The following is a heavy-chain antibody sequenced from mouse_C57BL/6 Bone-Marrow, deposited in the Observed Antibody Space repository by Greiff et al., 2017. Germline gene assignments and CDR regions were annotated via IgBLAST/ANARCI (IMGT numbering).Heavy chain of an antibody. Sequence: VQVQQSGPGLVAPSQSLSITCTVSGFSLTSYAISWVRQPPGKGLEWLGVIWTGGGTNYNSALKSRLSMSKDNYKSKVYLKMNSLQTDDAARYYCAREFGYCAIDYWGQGTTVTVSS. CDR2: IWTGGGT. CDR1: GFSLTSYA. V-gene: IGHV2-9-1*01. CDR3: AREFGYCAIDY. J-gene: IGHJ4*01.